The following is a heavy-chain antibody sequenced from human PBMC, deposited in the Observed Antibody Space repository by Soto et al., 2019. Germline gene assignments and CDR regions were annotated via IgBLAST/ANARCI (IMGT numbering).Heavy chain of an antibody. D-gene: IGHD3-3*01. CDR2: IKSKTDGGTT. Sequence: EVQLVESGGGLVKPGGSLRLSCAASGFTFSNAWMSWVRQAPGKGLEWVGRIKSKTDGGTTDYAGPVKGRFTISRDDSKNTLYLQMNSLKTEDTAVYYCTTAPIPGEFLEWSRVRHCYYYYMDVWGKGTTVTVSS. J-gene: IGHJ6*03. CDR1: GFTFSNAW. V-gene: IGHV3-15*01. CDR3: TTAPIPGEFLEWSRVRHCYYYYMDV.